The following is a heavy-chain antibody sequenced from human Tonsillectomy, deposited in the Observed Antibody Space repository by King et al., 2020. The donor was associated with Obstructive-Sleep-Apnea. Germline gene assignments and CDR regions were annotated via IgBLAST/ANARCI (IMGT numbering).Heavy chain of an antibody. Sequence: VQLVESGGGLVKPGGSLRLSCAASGFTFSSYSMNWVRQAPGKGLEWVSSIRSSTSYIYYADSVKGRFTISRDNAKNSLYLQMNSLRAEDTAVYYCARGFDYGGNRFDDWGQGTLVTVSS. CDR2: IRSSTSYI. D-gene: IGHD4-23*01. J-gene: IGHJ4*02. CDR3: ARGFDYGGNRFDD. CDR1: GFTFSSYS. V-gene: IGHV3-21*01.